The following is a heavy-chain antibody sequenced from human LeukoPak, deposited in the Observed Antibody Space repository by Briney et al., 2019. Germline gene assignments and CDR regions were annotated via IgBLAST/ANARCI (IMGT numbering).Heavy chain of an antibody. V-gene: IGHV1-3*01. Sequence: ASAKVSCKASGYTFTSYAMHWVRQAPGQRLEWMGWINAGNGNTKYSQKFQGRVTITRDTSASTAYMELSSLRSEDTAVYYCARARRPYYYDSSGSTPRGIFAFDIWGQGTMVTVSS. J-gene: IGHJ3*02. D-gene: IGHD3-22*01. CDR2: INAGNGNT. CDR3: ARARRPYYYDSSGSTPRGIFAFDI. CDR1: GYTFTSYA.